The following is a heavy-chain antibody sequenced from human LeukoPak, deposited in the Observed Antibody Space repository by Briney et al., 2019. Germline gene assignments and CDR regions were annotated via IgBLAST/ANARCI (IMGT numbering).Heavy chain of an antibody. CDR1: GGSISSGSYY. J-gene: IGHJ4*02. D-gene: IGHD3-16*02. V-gene: IGHV4-61*02. Sequence: SETLSLTCTVSGGSISSGSYYWSWIRQPAGKGLEWIGRIYTSGSTNYNPSLKSRVTISVDTSKNQFSLKLSSVTAANTAVYYCARGGLKDYVWGSYRSPYFDYWGQGTLVTVSS. CDR3: ARGGLKDYVWGSYRSPYFDY. CDR2: IYTSGST.